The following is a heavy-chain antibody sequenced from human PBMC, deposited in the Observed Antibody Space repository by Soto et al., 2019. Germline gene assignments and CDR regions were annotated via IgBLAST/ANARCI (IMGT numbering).Heavy chain of an antibody. CDR1: GGSFSGYY. Sequence: QVQLQQWGAGLLKPSETLSLTCAIYGGSFSGYYWSWIRQPPGMGLEWIGEVDQSGSTNYNPSLKRRVIISGDTSKNQFSLKLNSVTAADTAVYYCARDRQRGYCTGGSGYSYFDYWGQGALVTVSS. D-gene: IGHD2-15*01. V-gene: IGHV4-34*01. CDR3: ARDRQRGYCTGGSGYSYFDY. J-gene: IGHJ4*02. CDR2: VDQSGST.